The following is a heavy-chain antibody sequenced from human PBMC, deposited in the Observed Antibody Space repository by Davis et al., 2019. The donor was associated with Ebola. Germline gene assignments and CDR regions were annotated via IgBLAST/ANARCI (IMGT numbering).Heavy chain of an antibody. V-gene: IGHV3-49*04. D-gene: IGHD6-6*01. CDR3: SRDLKQRPPSYYYGMDV. CDR1: GFTLGDYA. Sequence: GESLKTPCSVSGFTLGDYALNWVRQAPGKGLEWVGFIRCKAYGGKPAYAGSVKGRFTISRDDAKTIAYLQLDSLKTEDTAVYYCSRDLKQRPPSYYYGMDVWGQGTTVTVSS. J-gene: IGHJ6*02. CDR2: IRCKAYGGKP.